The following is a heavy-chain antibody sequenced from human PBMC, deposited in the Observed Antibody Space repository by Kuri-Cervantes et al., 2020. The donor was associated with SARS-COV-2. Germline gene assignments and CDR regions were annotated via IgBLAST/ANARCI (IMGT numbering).Heavy chain of an antibody. CDR3: AKDYYSSSSNYFDY. Sequence: SLKVSCKASGGTFSSYAISWVRQAPGQGLEWMGGIIPIFGTANYAQKFQGRFTITTDESTSTAYMELNSLRAEDTAVYYCAKDYYSSSSNYFDYWGQGTLVTVSS. CDR2: IIPIFGTA. CDR1: GGTFSSYA. D-gene: IGHD6-6*01. J-gene: IGHJ4*02. V-gene: IGHV1-69*05.